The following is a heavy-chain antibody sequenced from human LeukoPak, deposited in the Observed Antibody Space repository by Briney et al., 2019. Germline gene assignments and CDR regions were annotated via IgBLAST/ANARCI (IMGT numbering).Heavy chain of an antibody. CDR2: ISAYTGDT. V-gene: IGHV1-18*01. J-gene: IGHJ4*02. CDR1: GYTFTSYG. Sequence: ASVKVSCKASGYTFTSYGISWVRQAPGQGLEWMGWISAYTGDTNYAQKLQGRVTMTTDTSTSTAYMELRSLRSGDTAVYYCARDGGPGSSGYAPYWGQGTLVTVSS. CDR3: ARDGGPGSSGYAPY. D-gene: IGHD3-22*01.